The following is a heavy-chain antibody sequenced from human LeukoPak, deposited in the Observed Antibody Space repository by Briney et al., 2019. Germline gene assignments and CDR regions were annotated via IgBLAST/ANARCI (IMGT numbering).Heavy chain of an antibody. Sequence: ASVKVSCKASGYTFTSYAMHWVRQAPGQRLEWMGWINAGNGNTKYSQEFQGRVTITRDTSASTAYMELSSLRSEDMAVYYCARGPRLASGSYYWIFDYWGQGTLVTVSS. V-gene: IGHV1-3*03. CDR1: GYTFTSYA. CDR3: ARGPRLASGSYYWIFDY. D-gene: IGHD1-26*01. CDR2: INAGNGNT. J-gene: IGHJ4*02.